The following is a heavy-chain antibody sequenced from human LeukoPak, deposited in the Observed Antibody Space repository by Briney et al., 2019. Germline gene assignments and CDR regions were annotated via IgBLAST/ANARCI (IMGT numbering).Heavy chain of an antibody. D-gene: IGHD3-10*01. Sequence: PSETLSLTCTVSGGSISSYYWSWIRQPPGKGLEWIGYIYYSGSTSYNSSLKSRVTISVDTSKNQFSLKLSSVTAADTAVYYCARMYYSGSGSYHDRGNYGMDVWGQGTTVTVSS. CDR1: GGSISSYY. CDR2: IYYSGST. CDR3: ARMYYSGSGSYHDRGNYGMDV. V-gene: IGHV4-59*01. J-gene: IGHJ6*02.